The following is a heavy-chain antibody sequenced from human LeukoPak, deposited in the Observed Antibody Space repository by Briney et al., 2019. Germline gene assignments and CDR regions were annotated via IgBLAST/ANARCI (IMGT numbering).Heavy chain of an antibody. CDR1: GDSISSGSYY. Sequence: PSETLSLTCTVSGDSISSGSYYWNWIRQPAGKGLEWIGRIYTSGSTNYNPSLKSRVTISVDTSKNQFSLKLSSVTAADTAVYYCARVRRWVRGVFGYWYFDLWGRGTLVTVSS. J-gene: IGHJ2*01. CDR2: IYTSGST. D-gene: IGHD3-10*01. V-gene: IGHV4-61*02. CDR3: ARVRRWVRGVFGYWYFDL.